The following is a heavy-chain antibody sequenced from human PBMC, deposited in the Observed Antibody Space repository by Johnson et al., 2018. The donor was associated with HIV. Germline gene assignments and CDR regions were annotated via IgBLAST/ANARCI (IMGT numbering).Heavy chain of an antibody. D-gene: IGHD1-14*01. V-gene: IGHV3-15*01. Sequence: VQLVESGGGVVQPGRSLRLSCAASGFTFTNAWMHWVRQAPGKGLEWVGRLKSRTDGETADYAAPVKGRFTISRDDSKNTLYLQMNSLKTEETALYDCTTGRTYWGQGTMVTVSS. CDR3: TTGRTY. CDR2: LKSRTDGETA. CDR1: GFTFTNAW. J-gene: IGHJ3*01.